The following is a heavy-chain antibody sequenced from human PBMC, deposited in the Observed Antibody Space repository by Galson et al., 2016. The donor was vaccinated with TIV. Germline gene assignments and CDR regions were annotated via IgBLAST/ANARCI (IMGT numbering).Heavy chain of an antibody. CDR3: ARGRGIYDSSGYFLFDH. CDR1: GVTFSYFA. CDR2: IVPMFGTT. Sequence: SVKVSCKASGVTFSYFAFSWVRQAPGQGLEWMGGIVPMFGTTNYAQKFQGRVTISAYESTTTAYLELSSLRSEDTAVYYCARGRGIYDSSGYFLFDHWGQGTLVTVSS. J-gene: IGHJ5*02. D-gene: IGHD3-22*01. V-gene: IGHV1-69*13.